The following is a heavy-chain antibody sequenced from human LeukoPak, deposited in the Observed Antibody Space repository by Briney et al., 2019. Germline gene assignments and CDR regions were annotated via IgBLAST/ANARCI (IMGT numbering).Heavy chain of an antibody. V-gene: IGHV3-11*04. CDR2: ISSGSDLI. CDR3: AREYSSSSPLDY. J-gene: IGHJ4*02. Sequence: GGSLRLSCAASGFTFSDYYMSWIHQAPGKGLEWVSSISSGSDLIYYADSVKGRFTISRDNAENSLYLQMNSLRDDDTAVYYCAREYSSSSPLDYWGQGTLVTVSS. D-gene: IGHD6-6*01. CDR1: GFTFSDYY.